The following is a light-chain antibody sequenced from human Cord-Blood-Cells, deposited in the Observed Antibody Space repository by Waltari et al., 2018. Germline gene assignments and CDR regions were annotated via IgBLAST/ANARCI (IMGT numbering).Light chain of an antibody. V-gene: IGLV2-14*01. CDR1: SSDVGGYNY. CDR2: CVS. J-gene: IGLJ3*02. Sequence: QSALTQPASVSGSPGQSITISCTGTSSDVGGYNYVSWYQPHPGKAPKRMIYCVSNRPSGVSNRFSGSKSGNTASLTISVLQAEDEADYYCSSYTSSSTWVFGGGTKLTVL. CDR3: SSYTSSSTWV.